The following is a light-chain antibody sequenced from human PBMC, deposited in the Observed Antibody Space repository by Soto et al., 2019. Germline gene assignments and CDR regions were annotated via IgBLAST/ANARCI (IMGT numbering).Light chain of an antibody. V-gene: IGKV1-39*01. J-gene: IGKJ1*01. Sequence: QMTQSPSSLSASVGDRVTITCRASQSISSYLNWYQQKPGKAPKLLIYAASSLQSGVPSRFSGSGSGTKFTLTIASLQPDDFATYYCQQYETFSGTFGPGTKVDI. CDR1: QSISSY. CDR3: QQYETFSGT. CDR2: AAS.